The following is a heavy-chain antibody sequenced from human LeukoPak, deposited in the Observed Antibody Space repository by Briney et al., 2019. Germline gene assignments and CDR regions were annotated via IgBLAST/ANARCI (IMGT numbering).Heavy chain of an antibody. V-gene: IGHV4-59*08. J-gene: IGHJ3*02. CDR3: ARAFRGIFGVFEAFDI. CDR1: GGSISSYY. CDR2: IYYSGRT. D-gene: IGHD3-3*01. Sequence: SETLSLTCTVSGGSISSYYWSWIRQPPGKGLEWIGYIYYSGRTDYNPSLKSRVTISEDTSKNQFSLKLSSVTAADTAVYYCARAFRGIFGVFEAFDIWGQGTMVTVSS.